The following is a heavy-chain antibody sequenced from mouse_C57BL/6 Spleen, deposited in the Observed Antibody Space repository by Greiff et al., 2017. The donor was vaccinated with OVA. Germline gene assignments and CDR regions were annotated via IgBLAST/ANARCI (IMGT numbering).Heavy chain of an antibody. CDR1: GYAFTNYL. D-gene: IGHD2-12*01. CDR3: ARGDDAAWFAY. CDR2: INPGSGGT. V-gene: IGHV1-54*01. J-gene: IGHJ3*01. Sequence: QVQLQQSGAELVRPGPSVKVSCKASGYAFTNYLIEWVKQRPGQGLEWIGVINPGSGGTTYNEKFQGKATLTADKSSSTAYMQLSSLTSEDSAVYFCARGDDAAWFAYWGQGTLVTVSA.